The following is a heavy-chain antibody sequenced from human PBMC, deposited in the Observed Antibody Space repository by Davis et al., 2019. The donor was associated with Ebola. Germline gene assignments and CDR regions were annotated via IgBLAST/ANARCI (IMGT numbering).Heavy chain of an antibody. Sequence: SETLSLTCAVSGGSISSSNWWSWVRQPPGKGLEWIGEISHSGTANYNPSLQSRVTISVDKSRNHFSLTLNAATAADTAVDYCASNLGSGSYFTYWGHGTLVTVST. J-gene: IGHJ4*01. V-gene: IGHV4-4*02. CDR3: ASNLGSGSYFTY. CDR2: ISHSGTA. CDR1: GGSISSSNW. D-gene: IGHD3-10*01.